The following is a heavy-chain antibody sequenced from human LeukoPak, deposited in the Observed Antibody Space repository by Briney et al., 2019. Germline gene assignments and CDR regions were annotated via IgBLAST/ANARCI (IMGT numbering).Heavy chain of an antibody. CDR2: IWYDGSNK. CDR1: GFTFSSYG. J-gene: IGHJ4*02. V-gene: IGHV3-33*01. D-gene: IGHD5-24*01. Sequence: GGSLRLSCAASGFTFSSYGMHWVRQAPGRGLEWVAVIWYDGSNKYYADSVKGRFTISRDNSKSTLYLQMNSLRAEDTAVYYCAREGDGYNFDYWGQGTLVTVSS. CDR3: AREGDGYNFDY.